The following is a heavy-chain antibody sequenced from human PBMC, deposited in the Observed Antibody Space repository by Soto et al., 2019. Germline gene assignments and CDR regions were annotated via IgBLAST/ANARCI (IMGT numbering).Heavy chain of an antibody. CDR3: ATDSNYDVSNSF. V-gene: IGHV1-69*01. Sequence: QVQLVQSGAEVKKPGSSVRVSCKASGGTLNNYAINWVRQAPGQGLEWMGGILPVSAPPDYAQKFQGRVSITADHSTSTVYMELCRLKSDDTAVYFCATDSNYDVSNSFWGQGTLVTVSS. CDR2: ILPVSAPP. J-gene: IGHJ4*02. D-gene: IGHD3-3*01. CDR1: GGTLNNYA.